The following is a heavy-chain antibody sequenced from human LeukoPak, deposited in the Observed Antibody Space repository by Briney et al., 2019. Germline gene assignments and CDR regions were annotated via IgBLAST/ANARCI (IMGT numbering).Heavy chain of an antibody. V-gene: IGHV4-61*02. Sequence: SETLSLTCTVSGGSISSGSYYWRWIRQPAGKGLEWIGRIYTSGSTNYNPSLKSRVTISVDTSKNQFSLKLSSVTAADTAVYYCATSRGNTDYYYYMDVWGKGTAVTVSS. CDR3: ATSRGNTDYYYYMDV. D-gene: IGHD3-16*01. CDR1: GGSISSGSYY. J-gene: IGHJ6*03. CDR2: IYTSGST.